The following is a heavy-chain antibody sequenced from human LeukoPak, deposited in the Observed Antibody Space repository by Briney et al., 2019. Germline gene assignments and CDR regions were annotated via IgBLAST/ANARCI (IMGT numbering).Heavy chain of an antibody. D-gene: IGHD1-26*01. Sequence: GGSLRLSCAASGFTFSSYWMHWVRQAPGKGLVWVSRIKSDGSSTSYADSVKGRFTISRDNAKNTLYLQMNSLRAEDTAVYYCARDPAIVGATKDAFDIWGQGTMVTVSS. CDR3: ARDPAIVGATKDAFDI. V-gene: IGHV3-74*01. J-gene: IGHJ3*02. CDR2: IKSDGSST. CDR1: GFTFSSYW.